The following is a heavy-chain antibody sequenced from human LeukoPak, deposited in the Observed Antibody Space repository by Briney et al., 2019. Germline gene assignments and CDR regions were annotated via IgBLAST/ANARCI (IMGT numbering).Heavy chain of an antibody. CDR2: ISYDGSTK. D-gene: IGHD3-10*01. CDR3: AKDVRYGSGFVYYGMDV. J-gene: IGHJ6*04. Sequence: GRSLRLSCAASGFTFSSYGMHWGRQAPGKGLGWVAVISYDGSTKYYADSVKGRFTISRDNSKNTLYLQMNSLRAEDTAVYYCAKDVRYGSGFVYYGMDVWGKGATVTVSS. V-gene: IGHV3-30*18. CDR1: GFTFSSYG.